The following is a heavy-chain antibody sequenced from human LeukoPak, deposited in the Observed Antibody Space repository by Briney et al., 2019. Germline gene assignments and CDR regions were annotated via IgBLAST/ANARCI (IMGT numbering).Heavy chain of an antibody. CDR1: GFTFSNYW. V-gene: IGHV3-74*01. CDR2: INSDGSTT. D-gene: IGHD6-19*01. Sequence: GGSLRLSCAASGFTFSNYWMHWVRQAPGKGLVWVSRINSDGSTTTYADSVKGRFTISRDNAKNRLYLQMNSLRAEDTAVYYCARVSPNSSGWDYYFDYWGQGTLVTVSS. J-gene: IGHJ4*02. CDR3: ARVSPNSSGWDYYFDY.